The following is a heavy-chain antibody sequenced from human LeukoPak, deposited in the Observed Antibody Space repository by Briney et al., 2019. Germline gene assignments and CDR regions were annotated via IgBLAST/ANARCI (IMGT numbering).Heavy chain of an antibody. CDR2: IKSKTDGGTT. J-gene: IGHJ6*04. V-gene: IGHV3-15*01. Sequence: PGGSLRLSCAAPGFTFSNAWMSWVRQAPGKGLEWVGRIKSKTDGGTTDYAAPVKGRFTISRDDSKNTLYLQMNSLKTEDTAVYYCTTDGQDYYYGMDVWGKGTTVTVSS. CDR3: TTDGQDYYYGMDV. CDR1: GFTFSNAW.